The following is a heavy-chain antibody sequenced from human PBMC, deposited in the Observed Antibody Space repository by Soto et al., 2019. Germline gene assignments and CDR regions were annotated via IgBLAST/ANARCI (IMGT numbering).Heavy chain of an antibody. CDR2: IDPSDSQT. D-gene: IGHD3-22*01. J-gene: IGHJ4*02. V-gene: IGHV5-10-1*01. Sequence: GESLKISCTGFGYTFTTYCITWVRQKPGKGLEWMGRIDPSDSQTYYSPSFRGHVTISVTKSITTVFLQWSSLRASDTAMYYCARQIYDSDTGPNFQYYFDSWGQGTPVTVPQ. CDR3: ARQIYDSDTGPNFQYYFDS. CDR1: GYTFTTYC.